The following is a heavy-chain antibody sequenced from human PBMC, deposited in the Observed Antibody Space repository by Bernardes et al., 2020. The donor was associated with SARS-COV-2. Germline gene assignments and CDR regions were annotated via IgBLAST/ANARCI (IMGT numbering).Heavy chain of an antibody. CDR2: IDHRGSS. J-gene: IGHJ4*01. V-gene: IGHV4-39*07. CDR1: GGSISSSNYY. CDR3: ARGGRGWYVDY. D-gene: IGHD6-19*01. Sequence: SETLSLTCSVSGGSISSSNYYWGWIRQAPGKGLEWIGEIDHRGSSHYSPSLKSRVTISVDTSKNQVSLTLSSVTAADTAVYYCARGGRGWYVDYWGQGTHVSVSS.